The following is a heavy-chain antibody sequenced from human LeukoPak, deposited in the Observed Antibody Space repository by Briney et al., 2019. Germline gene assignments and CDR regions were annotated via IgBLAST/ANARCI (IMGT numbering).Heavy chain of an antibody. J-gene: IGHJ5*02. CDR2: ISFDGSNK. V-gene: IGHV3-30*03. CDR3: AREGRNYQLPGRWFDP. D-gene: IGHD2-2*01. CDR1: GFTFSSYG. Sequence: GGSLRLSCAASGFTFSSYGMHWVRQAPGKGLEWVAVISFDGSNKYYADSVKGRFTISRDNSKNTLYLQMNSLRAEDTAVYYCAREGRNYQLPGRWFDPWGQGTLVTVSS.